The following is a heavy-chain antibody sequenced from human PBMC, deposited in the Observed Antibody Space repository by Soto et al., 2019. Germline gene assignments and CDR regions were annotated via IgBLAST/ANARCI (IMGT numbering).Heavy chain of an antibody. CDR2: INHSGST. J-gene: IGHJ6*01. V-gene: IGHV4-34*01. CDR1: GGSFSCYY. D-gene: IGHD2-2*01. Sequence: PSETLSLTCAVYGGSFSCYYWSWIRQPPGKGLEWIGEINHSGSTNYNPSLKSRVTISVDTSKNQFSLKLSSVTAADTAVYYCARGRGRXSSTSCYSYYYYYGMDVWGQGTTVTVSS. CDR3: ARGRGRXSSTSCYSYYYYYGMDV.